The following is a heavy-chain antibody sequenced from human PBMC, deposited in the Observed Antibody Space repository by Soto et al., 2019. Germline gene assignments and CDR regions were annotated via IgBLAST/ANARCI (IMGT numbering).Heavy chain of an antibody. CDR1: GFTFSSYW. V-gene: IGHV3-74*01. CDR3: AREGFDFWSGRPSYYFDY. D-gene: IGHD3-3*01. CDR2: INSEGSSA. Sequence: VQVVESGGGLVQPGGSLRLSCAASGFTFSSYWMHWVRQAPGKGLVWVSRINSEGSSAIYADSVKGRFTISRDNAKNTLSLQMNSLRAEDTAVYYCAREGFDFWSGRPSYYFDYWGQGTLVTVSS. J-gene: IGHJ4*02.